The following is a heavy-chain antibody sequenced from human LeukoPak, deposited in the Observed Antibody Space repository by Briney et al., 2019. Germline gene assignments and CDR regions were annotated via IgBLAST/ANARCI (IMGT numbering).Heavy chain of an antibody. Sequence: SVKVSCKASGGTFDSYAISWVRQAPGQGLEWMGGIIPIFGTANYAQKFQGRVTITADESTSTAYMELSSLRSEDTAVYYCASGDSSGWYGNYWGQGTLVTVSS. V-gene: IGHV1-69*13. CDR2: IIPIFGTA. J-gene: IGHJ4*02. CDR3: ASGDSSGWYGNY. D-gene: IGHD6-19*01. CDR1: GGTFDSYA.